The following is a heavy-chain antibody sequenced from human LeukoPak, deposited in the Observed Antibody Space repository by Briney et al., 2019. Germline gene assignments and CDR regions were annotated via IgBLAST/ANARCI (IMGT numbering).Heavy chain of an antibody. V-gene: IGHV3-30*02. CDR3: ARDSGPKHYYGSGSYYFDY. D-gene: IGHD3-10*01. CDR1: GFTFSSYG. CDR2: IRFDGSNK. J-gene: IGHJ4*02. Sequence: GGSLRLSCAASGFTFSSYGMHWVRQAPGKGLEWVAFIRFDGSNKYYADSVKGRFTISRDNAKNSLYLQMNSLRAEDTAVYYCARDSGPKHYYGSGSYYFDYWGQGTLVTVSS.